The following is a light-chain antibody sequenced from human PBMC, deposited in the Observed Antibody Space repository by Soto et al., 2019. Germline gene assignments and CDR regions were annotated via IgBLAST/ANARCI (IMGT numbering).Light chain of an antibody. CDR3: SSYAGSNTVL. CDR1: SSDVGSYKY. V-gene: IGLV2-8*01. J-gene: IGLJ2*01. CDR2: EVS. Sequence: QSALTQPPSASGSPGQSVTISCTGTSSDVGSYKYVSWYQQHPGKAPKLVIYEVSKRPSGVPDRFSGSKSANTASLTVSGLQGDDEADYYCSSYAGSNTVLFGGGTKLTVL.